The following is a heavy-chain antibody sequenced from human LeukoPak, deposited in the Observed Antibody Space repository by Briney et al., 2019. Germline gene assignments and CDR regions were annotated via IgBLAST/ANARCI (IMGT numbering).Heavy chain of an antibody. CDR1: GGTFSSYA. CDR2: IIPIFGTA. CDR3: AREPYYYDSSGCYQSYYFDY. D-gene: IGHD3-22*01. Sequence: SVKVSCKASGGTFSSYAISWVRQAPGQGLEWMGGIIPIFGTANYAQKFQGRVTITADESTSTAYMELSSLRSEDTAVYYCAREPYYYDSSGCYQSYYFDYWGQGTLVTVSS. J-gene: IGHJ4*02. V-gene: IGHV1-69*01.